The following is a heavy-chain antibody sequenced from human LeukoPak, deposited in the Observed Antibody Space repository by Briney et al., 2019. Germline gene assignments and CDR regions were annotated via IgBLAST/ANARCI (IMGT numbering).Heavy chain of an antibody. CDR3: ARDSSLWFGAT. V-gene: IGHV3-53*01. Sequence: GGSLRLSCAASGFTVSNDYMTWVRQAPGKGLEWVPIIYSGGNTYYADSVKGRFTISRDDSKNTVYLQMNSLRVEDTAVYYCARDSSLWFGATWGQGTLVIVSS. CDR2: IYSGGNT. J-gene: IGHJ4*02. CDR1: GFTVSNDY. D-gene: IGHD3-10*01.